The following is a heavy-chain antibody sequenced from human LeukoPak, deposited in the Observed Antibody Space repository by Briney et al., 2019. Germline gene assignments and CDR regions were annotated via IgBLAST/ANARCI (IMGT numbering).Heavy chain of an antibody. J-gene: IGHJ4*02. D-gene: IGHD2-15*01. Sequence: GGSLRLSCAASGFTFSSYAMSWVRQAPGRGLEWVSAISGSGGSTYYADSVKGRFTISRDNSKNTLYLQMNSLRAEDTAVYYCAKAYSSGLVYFDYWGQGTLVTVSS. CDR3: AKAYSSGLVYFDY. V-gene: IGHV3-23*01. CDR2: ISGSGGST. CDR1: GFTFSSYA.